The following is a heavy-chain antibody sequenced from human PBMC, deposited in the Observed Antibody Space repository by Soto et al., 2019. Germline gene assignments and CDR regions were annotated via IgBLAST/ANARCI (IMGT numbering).Heavy chain of an antibody. Sequence: SETLSLTCTVSGGSISSSYWSWVRQPPGKGLEWIGYIYFSGSTTYNPSLKSRVTISLDTSKTQFPLKLSSVTAADTAVYYCARVLRGYSYGVFDYWGQGTPVTVSS. D-gene: IGHD5-18*01. J-gene: IGHJ4*02. V-gene: IGHV4-59*01. CDR3: ARVLRGYSYGVFDY. CDR2: IYFSGST. CDR1: GGSISSSY.